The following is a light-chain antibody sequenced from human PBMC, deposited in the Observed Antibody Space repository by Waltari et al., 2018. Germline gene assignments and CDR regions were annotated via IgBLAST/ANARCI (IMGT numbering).Light chain of an antibody. J-gene: IGKJ1*01. CDR3: MQSLQTLWT. CDR2: LGS. CDR1: QSLLHSNGYNY. Sequence: DIVVTQSPLSLPVTPGEPASISCRSSQSLLHSNGYNYLDWYLQKPGQSPQLLIYLGSNRASGVPDRFSGSGSGTDFTLKISRVEAEDVGVYYCMQSLQTLWTFGQGTMVEIK. V-gene: IGKV2-28*01.